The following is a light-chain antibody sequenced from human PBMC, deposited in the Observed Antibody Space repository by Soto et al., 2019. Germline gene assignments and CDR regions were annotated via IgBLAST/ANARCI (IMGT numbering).Light chain of an antibody. CDR1: ISNIATNY. Sequence: QSVLTRPPSVSGTPGQRVTISCSGGISNIATNYVHWFQQLPGTAPKVLSNRDNQRPSGVPDRFSGSKSGTSASLAISGLRSEDQVEHHCVAWDDTVRSYVFGSGTKLTVL. J-gene: IGLJ1*01. CDR3: VAWDDTVRSYV. V-gene: IGLV1-47*01. CDR2: RDN.